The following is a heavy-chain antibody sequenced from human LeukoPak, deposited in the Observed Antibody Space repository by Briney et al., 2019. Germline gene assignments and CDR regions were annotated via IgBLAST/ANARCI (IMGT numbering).Heavy chain of an antibody. CDR3: ARWGSGYYFFDY. V-gene: IGHV4-59*01. CDR2: IYYSGST. CDR1: GGSISSYY. Sequence: SETLSLTRTVSGGSISSYYWSWIRQPPGKGLEWIGYIYYSGSTNYNPSLKSRVTISVDTSKNQFSLKLSSVTAADTAVYYCARWGSGYYFFDYWGQGTLVTVSS. D-gene: IGHD3-22*01. J-gene: IGHJ4*02.